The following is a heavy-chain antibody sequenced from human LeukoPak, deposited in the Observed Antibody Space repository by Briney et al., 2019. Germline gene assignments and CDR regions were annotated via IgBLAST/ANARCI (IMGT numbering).Heavy chain of an antibody. CDR3: ERVETSSSWFSDY. CDR1: GFTFSSYW. V-gene: IGHV3-74*03. D-gene: IGHD6-13*01. Sequence: GGSLRLSCAASGFTFSSYWMHWVRQAPGSGLVWVSRINTDGSDTTYADSVKGRFTISRDNAKNTLYLQMNSLRAEDTAVYYCERVETSSSWFSDYWGQGTLVTVSS. J-gene: IGHJ4*02. CDR2: INTDGSDT.